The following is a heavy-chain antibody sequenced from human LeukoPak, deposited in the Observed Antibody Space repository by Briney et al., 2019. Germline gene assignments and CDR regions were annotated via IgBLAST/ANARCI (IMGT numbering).Heavy chain of an antibody. J-gene: IGHJ6*03. CDR1: GGSISSYY. CDR2: IYYSGST. CDR3: ARGGLDQLTPYYYYYMDV. Sequence: SETLSLTCTVSGGSISSYYWSWIRQPPGKGLEWIGYIYYSGSTNYNPSLKSRVTISVDTSKNQFSLKLSSVTAADTAVYYCARGGLDQLTPYYYYYMDVWGKGTTVTVSS. V-gene: IGHV4-59*01. D-gene: IGHD2-2*01.